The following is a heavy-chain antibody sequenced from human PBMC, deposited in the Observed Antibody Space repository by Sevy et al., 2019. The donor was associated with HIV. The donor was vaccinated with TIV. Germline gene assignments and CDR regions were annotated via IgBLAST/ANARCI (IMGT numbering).Heavy chain of an antibody. V-gene: IGHV4-61*02. CDR2: IYTSGST. D-gene: IGHD3-9*01. CDR3: ARDLGSYDILTGKYYYYMDV. J-gene: IGHJ6*03. Sequence: LRLSCTVSGGSISNDNYYWSWMRQPAGKGLEWIGRIYTSGSTNFTPSLKTRVTISIDTSKNQFSLKLSSVTAADTAVYFCARDLGSYDILTGKYYYYMDVWGKGTTVTVSS. CDR1: GGSISNDNYY.